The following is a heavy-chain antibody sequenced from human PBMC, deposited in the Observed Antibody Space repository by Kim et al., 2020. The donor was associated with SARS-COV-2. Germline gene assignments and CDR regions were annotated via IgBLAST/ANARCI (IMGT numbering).Heavy chain of an antibody. D-gene: IGHD3-10*01. CDR1: DYTLSNYG. Sequence: SVKVSCKAADYTLSNYGISWVRQAPGRGLEWMGWISFHNGNTHYAQKLQGRVTMTADTSTSTAYMELRSLRSDDTAVYYCARDQAAPTYYYGSGSYYPPFGCWGQGTLFTVFS. V-gene: IGHV1-18*01. J-gene: IGHJ4*02. CDR2: ISFHNGNT. CDR3: ARDQAAPTYYYGSGSYYPPFGC.